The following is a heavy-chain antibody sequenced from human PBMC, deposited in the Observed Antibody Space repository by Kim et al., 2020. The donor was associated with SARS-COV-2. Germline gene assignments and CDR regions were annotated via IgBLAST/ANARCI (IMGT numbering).Heavy chain of an antibody. CDR2: IYYSGST. J-gene: IGHJ4*02. D-gene: IGHD7-27*01. V-gene: IGHV4-39*01. CDR3: ARQDGNWGIDY. CDR1: GGSISSSSYY. Sequence: SETLSLTCTVSGGSISSSSYYWGWIRQPPGKGLEWIGSIYYSGSTYYNPSLKSRVTISVDTSKNQFSLKLSSVTAADTAVYYCARQDGNWGIDYWGQGTLVTVSS.